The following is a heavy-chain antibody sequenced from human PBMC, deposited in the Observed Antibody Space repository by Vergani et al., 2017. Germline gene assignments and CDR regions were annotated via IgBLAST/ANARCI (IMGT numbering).Heavy chain of an antibody. CDR2: IYYSGST. J-gene: IGHJ4*02. CDR3: ASRPIFGVAKWGFDY. D-gene: IGHD3-3*01. CDR1: GGSIRSSSYY. Sequence: QLQLQESGPGLVKPSETLSLTCTVSGGSIRSSSYYWGWIRQPPGKGLEWIGSIYYSGSTYYNPSLKSRITISVDTSKNQFSLKLSSVTAADTAVYYCASRPIFGVAKWGFDYWGQGTLVTVSS. V-gene: IGHV4-39*01.